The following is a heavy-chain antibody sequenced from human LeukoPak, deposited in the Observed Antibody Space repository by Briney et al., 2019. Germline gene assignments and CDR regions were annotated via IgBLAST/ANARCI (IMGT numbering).Heavy chain of an antibody. CDR1: GFTFSSYA. V-gene: IGHV3-23*01. CDR3: ARDPEFRSSAGLDY. CDR2: ISGSGGST. J-gene: IGHJ4*02. D-gene: IGHD6-6*01. Sequence: GGSLRLSCAASGFTFSSYAMSWVRQAPGKGLEWVSTISGSGGSTYYADSVKGRFTISRDNAKNSVYLQMNSLRAEDTAVYYCARDPEFRSSAGLDYWGQGTLVAVSS.